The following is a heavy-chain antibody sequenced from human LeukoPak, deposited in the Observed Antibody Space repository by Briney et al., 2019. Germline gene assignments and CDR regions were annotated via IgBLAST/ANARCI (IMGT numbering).Heavy chain of an antibody. D-gene: IGHD3-10*01. V-gene: IGHV3-23*01. CDR3: AKVGSMVRGVITDPFDY. J-gene: IGHJ4*02. CDR1: GFTFSSYA. CDR2: ISGSGGST. Sequence: GGSLRLSCAASGFTFSSYAMSWVRQAPGKGLEWLSAISGSGGSTYYADSVKGRFTISRDNSKNTLYLQMNSLRAEDTAVYYCAKVGSMVRGVITDPFDYWGQGTLVTVSS.